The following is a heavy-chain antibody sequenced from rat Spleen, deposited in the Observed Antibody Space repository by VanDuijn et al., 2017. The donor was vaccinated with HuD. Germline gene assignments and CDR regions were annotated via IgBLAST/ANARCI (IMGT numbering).Heavy chain of an antibody. CDR2: ISSDGGNT. Sequence: EVQLVESGGGLVQPGRSLKLSCAASGFTFSDYYMAWVRQAPAKGLEWVASISSDGGNTYYRNSVKGRFTISRDNAKSTLYLQMNSLRSEDTATYYCTRGPGSSYYGYEVFDYWGQGVMVTVSS. CDR1: GFTFSDYY. D-gene: IGHD1-7*01. V-gene: IGHV5-20*01. J-gene: IGHJ2*01. CDR3: TRGPGSSYYGYEVFDY.